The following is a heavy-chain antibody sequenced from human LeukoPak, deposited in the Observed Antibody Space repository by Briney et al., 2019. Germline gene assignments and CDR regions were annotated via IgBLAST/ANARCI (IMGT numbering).Heavy chain of an antibody. D-gene: IGHD6-19*01. CDR2: ISYDGSNK. CDR3: AKDPLSSGWTTNWFDP. Sequence: PGRSLRLSCAASGFTFSSYGMHWVRQAPGKGLEWVAVISYDGSNKYYADSVKGRFTTSRDNSKNTLYLQMNSLRAEDTAVYYCAKDPLSSGWTTNWFDPWGQGTLVTVSS. J-gene: IGHJ5*02. CDR1: GFTFSSYG. V-gene: IGHV3-30*18.